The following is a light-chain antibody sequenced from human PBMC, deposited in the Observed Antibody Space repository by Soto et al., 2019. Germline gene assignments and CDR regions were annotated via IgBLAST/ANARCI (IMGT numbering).Light chain of an antibody. CDR1: QSVSSSY. Sequence: EIVLTQSPGTLSVSPGERATLSCRASQSVSSSYLAWYQQKPGQAPRLLIYGTSSRATGIPDRFSGSGSGTDFTLTISRLEPEDCAVYYCQQYGTLHPRYTFGQGTKVDIK. V-gene: IGKV3-20*01. CDR2: GTS. CDR3: QQYGTLHPRYT. J-gene: IGKJ2*01.